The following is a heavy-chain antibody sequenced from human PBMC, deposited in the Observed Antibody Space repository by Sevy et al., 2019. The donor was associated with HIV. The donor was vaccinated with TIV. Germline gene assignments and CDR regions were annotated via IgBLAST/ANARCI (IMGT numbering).Heavy chain of an antibody. CDR2: IRYDGSNK. J-gene: IGHJ4*02. CDR3: AKGYNDYIWGSYRDYFDY. V-gene: IGHV3-30*02. CDR1: GLTFSSYG. D-gene: IGHD3-16*02. Sequence: GGSLRLSCAASGLTFSSYGMHWVRQAPGKGLEWVAFIRYDGSNKYYADSVKGRFTISRDNSKNTLYLQMNSLRAEDTAVYYCAKGYNDYIWGSYRDYFDYWGQGTLVTVSS.